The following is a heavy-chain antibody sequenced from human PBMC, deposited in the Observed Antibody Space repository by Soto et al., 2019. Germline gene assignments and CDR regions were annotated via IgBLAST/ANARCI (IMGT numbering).Heavy chain of an antibody. CDR1: GFTFSSYG. J-gene: IGHJ4*02. D-gene: IGHD1-26*01. Sequence: GGSLRLSCAASGFTFSSYGMHWVRQAPGKGLEWVAVISYDGSNKYYADSVKGRFTISRDNSKNTLYLQMNSLRAEDTAVYYCAKDMAASGSYVALDYWGQGTLVTVSS. CDR2: ISYDGSNK. CDR3: AKDMAASGSYVALDY. V-gene: IGHV3-30*18.